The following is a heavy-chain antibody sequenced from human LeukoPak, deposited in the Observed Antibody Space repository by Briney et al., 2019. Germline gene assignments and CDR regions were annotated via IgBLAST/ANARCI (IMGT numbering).Heavy chain of an antibody. V-gene: IGHV3-30-3*01. CDR1: GFTFSSYA. Sequence: PGRSLRLSCAASGFTFSSYAMHWVRQAPGKGLEWVAVISYDGSNKYYADSVKGRFTISRDNAKNSLYLQMNSLRAEDTAVYYCARRGYYDSSAYSFGHWGQGTLVTVSS. D-gene: IGHD3-22*01. CDR3: ARRGYYDSSAYSFGH. CDR2: ISYDGSNK. J-gene: IGHJ4*02.